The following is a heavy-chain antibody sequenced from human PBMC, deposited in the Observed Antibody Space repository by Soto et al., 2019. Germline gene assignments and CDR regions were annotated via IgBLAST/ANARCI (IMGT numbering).Heavy chain of an antibody. CDR1: GYSFTSYW. CDR2: IYPGDSDT. D-gene: IGHD1-1*01. CDR3: ARGGTTSLYYYYGMDV. V-gene: IGHV5-51*01. J-gene: IGHJ6*02. Sequence: GESLKISCKGSGYSFTSYWIGWVRQMPGKGLEWMGIIYPGDSDTRYSPSFQGQVTISADKSISTAYLQWSSLKASDTAMYYCARGGTTSLYYYYGMDVWGQGTTVTVSS.